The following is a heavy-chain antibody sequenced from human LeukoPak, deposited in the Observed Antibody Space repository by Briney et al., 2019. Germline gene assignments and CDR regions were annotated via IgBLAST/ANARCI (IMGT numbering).Heavy chain of an antibody. J-gene: IGHJ1*01. Sequence: SSVKVSCKASGYTFTGYYMLWVRPAPGQGLAWMGWINPNSGGTNYAQKFEGRVTMTRDAYISTAYMELIRLRCDDAAVYYCERDRSSSYPWYFQLWGQGTLVTVSS. CDR2: INPNSGGT. CDR1: GYTFTGYY. D-gene: IGHD6-13*01. V-gene: IGHV1-2*02. CDR3: ERDRSSSYPWYFQL.